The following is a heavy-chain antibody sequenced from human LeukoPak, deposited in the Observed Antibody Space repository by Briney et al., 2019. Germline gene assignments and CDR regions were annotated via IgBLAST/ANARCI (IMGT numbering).Heavy chain of an antibody. CDR3: AGGYCSSTSCYHGAFDI. CDR1: GGPFSGYY. CDR2: ISHSGST. Sequence: SETLSLTCAVYGGPFSGYYWSWIRQPPGKGLEWIGEISHSGSTNCNPSLRSRVTISVDTSKNQFSLKVSSVTAADTAVYYCAGGYCSSTSCYHGAFDIWGQGTMVTVSS. J-gene: IGHJ3*02. V-gene: IGHV4-34*01. D-gene: IGHD2-2*01.